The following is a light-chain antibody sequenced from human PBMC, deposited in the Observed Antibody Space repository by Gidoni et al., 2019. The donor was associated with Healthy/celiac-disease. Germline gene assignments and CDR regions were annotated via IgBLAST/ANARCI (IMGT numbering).Light chain of an antibody. CDR1: SLISYY. CDR3: NSRDSSGNHLGVV. J-gene: IGLJ2*01. CDR2: VKN. V-gene: IGLV3-19*01. Sequence: SSELPPDPAVSVALGQTVRITCQGESLISYYASWYQQKPGQAPVLVIYVKNNRPSGFPDRFPGSSSGNTASVTITVAQAEDEADYYCNSRDSSGNHLGVVFGGGTKLTVL.